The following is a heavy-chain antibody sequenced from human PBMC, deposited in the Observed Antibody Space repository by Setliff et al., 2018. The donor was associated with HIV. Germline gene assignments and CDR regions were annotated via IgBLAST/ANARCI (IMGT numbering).Heavy chain of an antibody. CDR1: GYTFTSYG. J-gene: IGHJ5*02. CDR2: ISAYNRNV. D-gene: IGHD3-9*01. Sequence: GASVKVSCKASGYTFTSYGVSWVRQAPGQGLEWMGWISAYNRNVNYSQKVQGRVTMTTDTSTSTAYMELKNLKSDDTAVYYCARRADRFDLWDQGTLVTVSS. V-gene: IGHV1-18*01. CDR3: ARRADRFDL.